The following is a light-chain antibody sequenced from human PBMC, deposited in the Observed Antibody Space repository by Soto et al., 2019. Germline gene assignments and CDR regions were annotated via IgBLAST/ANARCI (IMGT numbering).Light chain of an antibody. CDR3: QQYNEWPPWT. CDR1: QSVRNN. J-gene: IGKJ1*01. Sequence: DIVMTQSPATLSVSPGERATLSCRASQSVRNNLAWFQQKPGQAPRLLLFGASTRATGTPARFSGSGSGTEFTLTISSLQSEDFAVYYCQQYNEWPPWTFGQGTKVEIK. V-gene: IGKV3-15*01. CDR2: GAS.